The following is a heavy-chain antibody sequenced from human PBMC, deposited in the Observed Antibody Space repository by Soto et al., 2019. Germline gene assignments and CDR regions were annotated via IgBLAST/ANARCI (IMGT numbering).Heavy chain of an antibody. Sequence: QVQLVESGGGVVQPGRSLRLSCAASGFTFSSYAMHWVRQAPGKGLEWVAVISYDGSNKYYADSVKGRFTISRDNSKNTLYLQMNSLRAEDTAVYYCARDSPRAAYYYGMDVWGQGTTVTVSS. V-gene: IGHV3-30-3*01. CDR1: GFTFSSYA. CDR2: ISYDGSNK. CDR3: ARDSPRAAYYYGMDV. J-gene: IGHJ6*02. D-gene: IGHD6-13*01.